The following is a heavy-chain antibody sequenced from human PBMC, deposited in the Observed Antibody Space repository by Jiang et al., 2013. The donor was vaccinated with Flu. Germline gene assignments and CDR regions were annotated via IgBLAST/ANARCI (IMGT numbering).Heavy chain of an antibody. V-gene: IGHV4-34*01. D-gene: IGHD3-10*01. CDR2: INHSGGT. Sequence: LLKPSETLSLTCAVFGGSFSGYYWSWIRQSPGRGLEWIGEINHSGGTNYNPSLKGRVTISVDPSKNQFSLKLSSVTAADTAVYYCSGGIYYGPGTYYNRDYWGQGTLVTVSS. CDR1: GGSFSGYY. J-gene: IGHJ4*02. CDR3: SGGIYYGPGTYYNRDY.